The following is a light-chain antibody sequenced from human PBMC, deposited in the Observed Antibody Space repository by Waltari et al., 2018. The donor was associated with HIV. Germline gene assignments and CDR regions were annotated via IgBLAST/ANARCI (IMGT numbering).Light chain of an antibody. CDR2: DNH. CDR1: TSNIGKEY. CDR3: GTWDRSLSAAV. Sequence: QSVLTQPPSVSAAPGQKVTIACSGSTSNIGKEYVPWYPHVPGAAPRLLIYDNHKRPSGIPDRFSGSRSGTSATLGITGLQTGDEAHYYCGTWDRSLSAAVFGGGTKLTVL. J-gene: IGLJ3*02. V-gene: IGLV1-51*01.